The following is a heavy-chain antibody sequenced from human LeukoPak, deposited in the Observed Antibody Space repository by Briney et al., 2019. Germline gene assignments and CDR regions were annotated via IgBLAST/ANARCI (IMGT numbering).Heavy chain of an antibody. CDR3: AKYPVGHIVVVTAMRYFDY. J-gene: IGHJ4*02. CDR1: GLTFSTSG. CDR2: IGPTGSDR. Sequence: GGSLRLSCTASGLTFSTSGFNWVRQAPGKGLEWVASIGPTGSDRYHADSIKGRFTISRDNANNFLYLQMNSLRAEDTAVYYCAKYPVGHIVVVTAMRYFDYWGQGTLVTVSS. D-gene: IGHD2-21*02. V-gene: IGHV3-21*06.